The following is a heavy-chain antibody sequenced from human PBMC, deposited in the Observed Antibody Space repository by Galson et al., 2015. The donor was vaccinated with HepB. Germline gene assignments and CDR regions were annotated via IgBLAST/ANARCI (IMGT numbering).Heavy chain of an antibody. Sequence: SLRLSCAASGFTFSSYGMHWVRQAPGKGLEWVAVISYDGSNKYYADSVKGRFTISRDNSKDTLYLQMNSLRAEDTAVYYCAKDRTTTVTGSHGMDVWGQGTTVTVSS. CDR1: GFTFSSYG. D-gene: IGHD4-17*01. V-gene: IGHV3-30*18. CDR3: AKDRTTTVTGSHGMDV. J-gene: IGHJ6*02. CDR2: ISYDGSNK.